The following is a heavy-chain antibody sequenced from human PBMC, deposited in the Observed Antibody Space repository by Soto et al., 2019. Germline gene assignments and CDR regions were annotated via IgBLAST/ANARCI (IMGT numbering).Heavy chain of an antibody. Sequence: GGSMRLSCAASGFHFSIYAMSWVRKTTGKGLEWVSGLSGSGGSIYYADSVKGRFTISRDNSMNTLYLQMKTLRAEDTAVYYCAKVSSSWYAGFFDLWGQGTPVTVSS. CDR3: AKVSSSWYAGFFDL. D-gene: IGHD6-13*01. CDR1: GFHFSIYA. V-gene: IGHV3-23*01. CDR2: LSGSGGSI. J-gene: IGHJ4*02.